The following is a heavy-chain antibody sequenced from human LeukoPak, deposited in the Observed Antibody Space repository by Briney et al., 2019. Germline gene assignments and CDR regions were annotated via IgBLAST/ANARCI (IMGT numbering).Heavy chain of an antibody. CDR1: GYTFTSYA. D-gene: IGHD3-10*01. CDR3: AREFFDYYGSGSPTYYMDV. Sequence: GASVKVSCKASGYTFTSYAMNWVRQAPGQGLEWMGWINTNTGNPTYAQGFTGRFVFSLDTSVSTAYLQISSLKAEDTAVYYCAREFFDYYGSGSPTYYMDVWGKGTTVTVSS. V-gene: IGHV7-4-1*02. CDR2: INTNTGNP. J-gene: IGHJ6*03.